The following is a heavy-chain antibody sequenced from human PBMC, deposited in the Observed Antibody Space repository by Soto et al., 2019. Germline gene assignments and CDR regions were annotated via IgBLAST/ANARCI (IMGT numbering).Heavy chain of an antibody. Sequence: SETLSLTCAVYGGSFSGYYWSWIRQPPGKGLEWIGEINHSGGTNYNPSLKSRGTISVDTSKNQFSLKLSSVTAADTAVYYCARRRTTVTTYYFDYWGQGTLVTVSS. V-gene: IGHV4-34*01. D-gene: IGHD4-17*01. CDR1: GGSFSGYY. J-gene: IGHJ4*02. CDR2: INHSGGT. CDR3: ARRRTTVTTYYFDY.